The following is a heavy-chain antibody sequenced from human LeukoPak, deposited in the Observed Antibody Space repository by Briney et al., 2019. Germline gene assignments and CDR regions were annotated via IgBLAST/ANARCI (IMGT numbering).Heavy chain of an antibody. D-gene: IGHD2-2*01. V-gene: IGHV4-30-4*08. CDR1: GGSISSGDYY. Sequence: PSQTLFLTCTVSGGSISSGDYYWSWIRQPPGKGLEWIGYIYYSGSTYYNPSLESRVTISVDTSKNQFSLKLSSVTAADTAVYYCAREGEDIVVVPAAMSGWFDPWGQGTLVTVSS. CDR2: IYYSGST. CDR3: AREGEDIVVVPAAMSGWFDP. J-gene: IGHJ5*02.